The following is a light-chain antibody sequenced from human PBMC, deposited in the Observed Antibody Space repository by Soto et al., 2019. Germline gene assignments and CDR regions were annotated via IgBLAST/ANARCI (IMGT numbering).Light chain of an antibody. CDR3: QQAKNFPVT. V-gene: IGKV3-20*01. CDR1: QSVSSSY. Sequence: EIVLTQSPGTLSLSPGERATLSCRASQSVSSSYLAWYQQKPGQAPRLLIYESSNRATGIAARFSGSGSGTDFTLTINNLQPEDVASYYCQQAKNFPVTFGQGTRLENK. J-gene: IGKJ5*01. CDR2: ESS.